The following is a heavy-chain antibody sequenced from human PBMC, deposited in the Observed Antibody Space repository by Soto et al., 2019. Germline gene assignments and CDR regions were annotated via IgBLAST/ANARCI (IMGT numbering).Heavy chain of an antibody. CDR1: GFTFSSYS. CDR2: ISSSSYI. D-gene: IGHD4-17*01. J-gene: IGHJ4*02. Sequence: GGSLRLSCAASGFTFSSYSMNWVRQAPGKGLEWVSSISSSSYIYYADSVKGRFTISRDNAKNSLYLQMNSLRAEDTAVYYCARLTDGELHKYYFDYWGQGTLVTVSS. V-gene: IGHV3-21*01. CDR3: ARLTDGELHKYYFDY.